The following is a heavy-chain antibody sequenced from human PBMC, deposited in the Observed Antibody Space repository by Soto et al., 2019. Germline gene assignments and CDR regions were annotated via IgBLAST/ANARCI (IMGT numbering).Heavy chain of an antibody. CDR1: GYTFTSYA. CDR2: INAGNGNT. D-gene: IGHD3-3*01. V-gene: IGHV1-3*01. Sequence: GASVKVSCKASGYTFTSYAMHWVRQAPGQRLEWMGWINAGNGNTKYSQKFQGRVTITRDTSPSTAYMELSSLRSEDTAVYYCARDAYYDFWSGYRKAPKYYMDVWGKGTTVTVSS. J-gene: IGHJ6*03. CDR3: ARDAYYDFWSGYRKAPKYYMDV.